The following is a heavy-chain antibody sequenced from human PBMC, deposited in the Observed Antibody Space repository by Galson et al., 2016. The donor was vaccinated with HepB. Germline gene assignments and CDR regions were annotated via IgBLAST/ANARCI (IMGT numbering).Heavy chain of an antibody. CDR2: ISSSSSYI. D-gene: IGHD3-10*01. Sequence: SLRLSCAASAFTFSSYSMNWVRQAPGKGLEWVSSISSSSSYIYYADSVKGRFTISRDNAQNSLYLQMNSLRAEDTAVYYCAGSYSNYYYYMDVWGKGTTVTVSS. CDR1: AFTFSSYS. V-gene: IGHV3-21*01. CDR3: AGSYSNYYYYMDV. J-gene: IGHJ6*03.